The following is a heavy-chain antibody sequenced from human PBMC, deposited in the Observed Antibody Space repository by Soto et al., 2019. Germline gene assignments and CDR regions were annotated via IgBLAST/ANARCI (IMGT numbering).Heavy chain of an antibody. D-gene: IGHD1-26*01. V-gene: IGHV4-31*03. CDR3: AREGGIVGATAADY. Sequence: QVQLQESGPGLVKPSQTLSLTCTVSGGSISSGGYYWSWIRQHPGKGLEWIGYIYYSGSTYYNPSLQRRVTISVDTSKTQFSLTLSSVTAADTAVYYCAREGGIVGATAADYWGQGTLVTVSS. CDR2: IYYSGST. CDR1: GGSISSGGYY. J-gene: IGHJ4*02.